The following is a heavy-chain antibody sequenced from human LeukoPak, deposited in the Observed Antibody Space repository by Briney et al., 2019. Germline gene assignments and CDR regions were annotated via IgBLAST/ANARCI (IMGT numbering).Heavy chain of an antibody. J-gene: IGHJ4*02. CDR3: ARRTIFLMVRGVIPKGHFDY. CDR2: IRYDGSNK. CDR1: GFTFSSYG. Sequence: GGSLRPSCAASGFTFSSYGMHWVRQAPGKGLEWVAFIRYDGSNKYYADSVKGRFTISRDNSKNTLYLQMNSLRAEDTAVYYCARRTIFLMVRGVIPKGHFDYWGQGTLVTVSS. V-gene: IGHV3-30*02. D-gene: IGHD3-10*01.